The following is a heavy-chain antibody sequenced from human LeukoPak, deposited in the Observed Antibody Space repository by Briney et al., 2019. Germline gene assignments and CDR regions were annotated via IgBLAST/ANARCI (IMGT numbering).Heavy chain of an antibody. V-gene: IGHV4-59*08. CDR3: ARRGRYCSGGSCELDY. D-gene: IGHD2-15*01. Sequence: SETLSLTCTVYGGSISGYHWSWVRQPPGKGLEWIGYIYYSGSTNYNPSLKSRVTISVDTSKNQFSLKLSSVTAADTAVYYCARRGRYCSGGSCELDYWGQGTLVTVSS. CDR2: IYYSGST. J-gene: IGHJ4*02. CDR1: GGSISGYH.